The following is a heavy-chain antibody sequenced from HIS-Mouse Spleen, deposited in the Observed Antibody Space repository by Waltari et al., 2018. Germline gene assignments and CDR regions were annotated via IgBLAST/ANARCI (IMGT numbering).Heavy chain of an antibody. Sequence: QVTLRESGPALVKPTQTLTLTCTFSGFSLSTSGMCVSWIRQPPGKALEWLARIDWDDDKYYSTSLKTRLTIYKDTSKNQVVLTMTNMDPVDTATYYCVRIAEGYSSGWYAFDYWGQGTLVTVSS. J-gene: IGHJ4*02. CDR1: GFSLSTSGMC. D-gene: IGHD6-19*01. CDR2: IDWDDDK. CDR3: VRIAEGYSSGWYAFDY. V-gene: IGHV2-70*15.